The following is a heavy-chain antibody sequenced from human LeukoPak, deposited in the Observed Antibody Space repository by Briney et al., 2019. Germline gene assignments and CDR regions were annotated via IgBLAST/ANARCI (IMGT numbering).Heavy chain of an antibody. V-gene: IGHV4-38-2*02. D-gene: IGHD3-10*01. CDR1: GYSISSGYY. CDR3: ARNRYYYGSGNYGVPNWFDP. J-gene: IGHJ5*02. CDR2: IYHSGST. Sequence: SETLSLTCSVSGYSISSGYYWAWIRQPPGKGLEWIGSIYHSGSTYYIPSLKSRVTISVDTSKNQFSLKLSSVTAADTAMYYCARNRYYYGSGNYGVPNWFDPWGQGTLVTVSS.